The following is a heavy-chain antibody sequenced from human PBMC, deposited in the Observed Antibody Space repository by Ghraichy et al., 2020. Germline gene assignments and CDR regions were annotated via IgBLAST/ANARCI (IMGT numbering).Heavy chain of an antibody. Sequence: SQTLSLTCAVYGGSFSGYYWSWIRQPPGKGLEWIGEINHSGSTNYNPSLKSRVTISVDTSKYQFSLKLSSVTAADTAVYYCARALGIAVAGIDHWGHGTLDTVSS. V-gene: IGHV4-34*01. CDR3: ARALGIAVAGIDH. CDR2: INHSGST. D-gene: IGHD6-19*01. CDR1: GGSFSGYY. J-gene: IGHJ4*01.